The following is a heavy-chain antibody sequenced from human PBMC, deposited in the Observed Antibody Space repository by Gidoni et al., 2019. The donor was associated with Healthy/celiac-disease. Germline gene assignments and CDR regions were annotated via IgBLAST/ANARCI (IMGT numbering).Heavy chain of an antibody. CDR1: GGTFSSYA. Sequence: QVQLVQSGAEVKKPGSSVKVSCKASGGTFSSYAISWVRQAPGQGLEWMGGIIPIFGTANYAQKFQGRVTITADKSTSTAYMELSSLRSEDTAVYYCATSLDGYSSGWYFGAFDIWGQGTMVTVSS. V-gene: IGHV1-69*06. CDR3: ATSLDGYSSGWYFGAFDI. J-gene: IGHJ3*02. CDR2: IIPIFGTA. D-gene: IGHD6-19*01.